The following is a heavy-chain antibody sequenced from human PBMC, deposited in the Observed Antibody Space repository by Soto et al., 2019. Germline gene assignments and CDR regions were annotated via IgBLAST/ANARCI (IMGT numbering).Heavy chain of an antibody. CDR3: ARVGYCTNGVCYYFDY. CDR1: GFTFSSYW. Sequence: PGGSLRLSCAASGFTFSSYWMSWVLQAPWKGLEWVANIKQDGSEKYYVDSVKGRFTISRDNAKNSLYLQMNSLRAEDTAVYYCARVGYCTNGVCYYFDYWGQRTLVTVSS. D-gene: IGHD2-8*01. J-gene: IGHJ4*02. CDR2: IKQDGSEK. V-gene: IGHV3-7*01.